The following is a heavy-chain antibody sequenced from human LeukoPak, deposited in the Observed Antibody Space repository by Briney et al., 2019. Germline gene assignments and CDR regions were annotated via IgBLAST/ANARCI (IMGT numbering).Heavy chain of an antibody. V-gene: IGHV3-13*01. J-gene: IGHJ6*03. CDR3: ARVRGFGPSYYYYMDV. CDR1: GFTFSSYD. D-gene: IGHD3-10*01. Sequence: GGSLRLSCAASGFTFSSYDMHWVRQATGKGLEWVSAIGTAGDTYYPGSVKGRFTISRENAKNSLYLQMNSLRAGDTAVYYCARVRGFGPSYYYYMDVWGKGTTVTVSS. CDR2: IGTAGDT.